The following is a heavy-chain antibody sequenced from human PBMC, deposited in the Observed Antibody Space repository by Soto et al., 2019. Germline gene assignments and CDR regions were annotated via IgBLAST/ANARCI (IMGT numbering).Heavy chain of an antibody. V-gene: IGHV3-30*18. D-gene: IGHD1-26*01. CDR1: GFTFSSYG. Sequence: GGSLRLSCAASGFTFSSYGLHWVRQAPGKGLEWVAVISYDGSNKYYADSVKGRFTISRDNSKNTLYLQMNSLRAEDTAVYYCAKGPIVGIDYWGQGTLVTVSS. J-gene: IGHJ4*02. CDR2: ISYDGSNK. CDR3: AKGPIVGIDY.